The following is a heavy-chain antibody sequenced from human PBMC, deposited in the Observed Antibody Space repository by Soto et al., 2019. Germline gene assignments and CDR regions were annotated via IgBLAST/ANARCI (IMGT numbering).Heavy chain of an antibody. CDR1: GVSFRPSS. CDR2: INHSGSA. Sequence: SEALSLTWDVYGVSFRPSSWTWIRQTPGKGLQWIGQINHSGSANYNPSLKSRVTISVHTSSSQFSLELSSVTAADTAVYYCARGLISGSHYSGGWYYFDSWGQGTQVTVS. D-gene: IGHD1-26*01. V-gene: IGHV4-34*01. J-gene: IGHJ4*02. CDR3: ARGLISGSHYSGGWYYFDS.